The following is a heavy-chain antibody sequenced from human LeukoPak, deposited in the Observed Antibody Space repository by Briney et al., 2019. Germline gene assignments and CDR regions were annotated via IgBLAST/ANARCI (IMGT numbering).Heavy chain of an antibody. J-gene: IGHJ4*02. CDR3: ARDPDYYDSSGYYYY. CDR2: ITTISSYI. D-gene: IGHD3-22*01. CDR1: GFTFSSYA. Sequence: GGSLRLSCAASGFTFSSYAMSWVRQAPGKGLEWVSSITTISSYIYYADSVKGRFTISRDNAKNSLYLQMNSLRAEDTAVYYCARDPDYYDSSGYYYYWGQGTLVTVSS. V-gene: IGHV3-21*01.